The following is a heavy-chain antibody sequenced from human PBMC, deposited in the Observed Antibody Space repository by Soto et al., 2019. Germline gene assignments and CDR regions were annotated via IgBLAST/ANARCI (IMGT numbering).Heavy chain of an antibody. J-gene: IGHJ4*02. CDR1: GFTFSSYS. Sequence: GGSLRLSCAASGFTFSSYSMNWVRQAPVKGLEWVSYISGSSSSKYYADSVKGRLTISRDNAKNSLYLQMNSLRDEDTAVYYCARALYYYDSNGYYNYWGQGTLVTVCS. CDR2: ISGSSSSK. V-gene: IGHV3-48*02. CDR3: ARALYYYDSNGYYNY. D-gene: IGHD3-22*01.